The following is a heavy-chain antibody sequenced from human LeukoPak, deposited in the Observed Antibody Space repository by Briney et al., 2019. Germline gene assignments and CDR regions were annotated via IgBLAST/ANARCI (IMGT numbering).Heavy chain of an antibody. CDR1: GGSISSGGYY. CDR3: ARDRLRLGDHRAASFDY. CDR2: IYYSGST. V-gene: IGHV4-31*03. D-gene: IGHD3-16*01. J-gene: IGHJ4*02. Sequence: PSQTLSFTGTVSGGSISSGGYYWSWIRQHPGKGLEWIGYIYYSGSTYYNPSLKSRITISVDTSKNQFSLKLSSVTAADTSVYYCARDRLRLGDHRAASFDYWGQGTLVTVSS.